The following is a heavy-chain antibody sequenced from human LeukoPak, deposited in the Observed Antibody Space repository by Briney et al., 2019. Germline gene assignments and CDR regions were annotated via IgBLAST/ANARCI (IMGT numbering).Heavy chain of an antibody. V-gene: IGHV3-21*01. J-gene: IGHJ3*02. CDR2: ISRSSSHI. D-gene: IGHD5-18*01. CDR1: GFTFSTYS. Sequence: GGSLRPSCAASGFTFSTYSMNWVRQAPGKGLEWVSSISRSSSHIYYADSVKGRFTISRDNAKNSLYLQMNSLRAEDTAVYYCARADTAMGNAFDIWGQGTMVTVSS. CDR3: ARADTAMGNAFDI.